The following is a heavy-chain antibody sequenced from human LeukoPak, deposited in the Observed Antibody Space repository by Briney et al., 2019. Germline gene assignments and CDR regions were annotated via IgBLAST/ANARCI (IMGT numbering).Heavy chain of an antibody. J-gene: IGHJ4*02. V-gene: IGHV4-39*01. CDR3: ARRSITIFGVVSLEYYFDY. CDR1: GGSISSSSYY. CDR2: IYYSGST. D-gene: IGHD3-3*01. Sequence: SETQSLTCTVSGGSISSSSYYWGWIRQPPGKGLEWIGSIYYSGSTYYNPSLKSRVTISVDTSKNQFSLKLSSVTAADTAVYYCARRSITIFGVVSLEYYFDYWGQGTLVTVSS.